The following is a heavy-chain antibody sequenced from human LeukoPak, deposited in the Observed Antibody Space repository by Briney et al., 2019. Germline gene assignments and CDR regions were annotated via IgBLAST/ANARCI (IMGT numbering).Heavy chain of an antibody. V-gene: IGHV4-34*01. CDR3: ARGAVPPYYGMDV. CDR1: GGSFSGYY. D-gene: IGHD4-17*01. CDR2: INHSGST. J-gene: IGHJ6*02. Sequence: SETLSLTCAVYGGSFSGYYWSWIRQPPGKGLEWIGEINHSGSTNYNPSLKSRVTISVDTSKNQFSLKLSSVTAADTAVYYCARGAVPPYYGMDVWGQGTTVTVSS.